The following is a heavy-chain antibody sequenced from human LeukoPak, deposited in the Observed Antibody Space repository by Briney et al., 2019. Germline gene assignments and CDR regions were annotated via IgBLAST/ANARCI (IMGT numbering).Heavy chain of an antibody. J-gene: IGHJ5*02. Sequence: AAVKVSCKTSGYSFTDYYMHWVRQAPGQGLEWMGWINPKSGVTSSAQKFQGRVTMTRDTSITTVYMEVSWLTSDDTAIYYCARADRLDGGPYLIGPWGQGTLVTVSS. CDR3: ARADRLDGGPYLIGP. CDR2: INPKSGVT. D-gene: IGHD2-21*01. V-gene: IGHV1-2*02. CDR1: GYSFTDYY.